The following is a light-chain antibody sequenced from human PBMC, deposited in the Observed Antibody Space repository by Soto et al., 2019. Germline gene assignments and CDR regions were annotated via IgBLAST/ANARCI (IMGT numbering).Light chain of an antibody. CDR3: QQRSNLPPIT. J-gene: IGKJ5*01. CDR2: DAS. V-gene: IGKV3-11*01. CDR1: QSVSTY. Sequence: EIVLTQSPATLSLYPGERATLSCKASQSVSTYLAWYQQKPGQAPRLLIFDASNRATGIPARFSGSGSGTDFTLTISSLEPEDFAVYYCQQRSNLPPITFGQVGLLE.